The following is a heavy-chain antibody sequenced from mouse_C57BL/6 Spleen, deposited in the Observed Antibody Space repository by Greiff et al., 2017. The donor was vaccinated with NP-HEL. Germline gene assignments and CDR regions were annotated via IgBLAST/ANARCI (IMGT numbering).Heavy chain of an antibody. Sequence: EVKLQESGGGLVKPGGSLKLSCAASGFTFSDYGMHWVRQAPEKGLEWVAYLSSGSSTIYYADTVKGRFTISRDNAKNTLFLQMTSRRSEDTAMYYCARGGVLGDYWGQGTTLTVSS. CDR3: ARGGVLGDY. CDR2: LSSGSSTI. D-gene: IGHD4-1*01. CDR1: GFTFSDYG. V-gene: IGHV5-17*01. J-gene: IGHJ2*01.